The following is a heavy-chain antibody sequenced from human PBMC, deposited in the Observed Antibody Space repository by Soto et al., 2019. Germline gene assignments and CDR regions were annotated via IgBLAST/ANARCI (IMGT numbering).Heavy chain of an antibody. CDR2: ISGSGGST. CDR3: AKGGPRALWVRDLFDY. J-gene: IGHJ4*02. D-gene: IGHD3-10*01. CDR1: GFTFSSYA. V-gene: IGHV3-23*01. Sequence: GGSLWVSCATSGFTFSSYALSWVRQGPGKGLEWVSAISGSGGSTYYADSVKGRFTISRDNSKNTLYLQMNSLRAEDTAVYYCAKGGPRALWVRDLFDYWGQGTLVTAPQ.